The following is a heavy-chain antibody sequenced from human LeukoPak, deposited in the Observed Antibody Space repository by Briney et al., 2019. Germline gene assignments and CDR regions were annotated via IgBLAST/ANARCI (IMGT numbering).Heavy chain of an antibody. J-gene: IGHJ6*02. D-gene: IGHD6-6*01. CDR1: GFTFSSYA. Sequence: GGSLRLSCAASGFTFSSYAMHWVRQAPGHRLEWMGWINAGNGNTKYSRKFQGRVTITRDTSASTAYMELSSLRSEDTAVYYCARGSSNYYYGMDVWGQGTTVTVSS. CDR2: INAGNGNT. CDR3: ARGSSNYYYGMDV. V-gene: IGHV1-3*01.